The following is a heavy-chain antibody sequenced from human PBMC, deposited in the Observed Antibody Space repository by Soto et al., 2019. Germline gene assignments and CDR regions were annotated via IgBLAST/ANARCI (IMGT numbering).Heavy chain of an antibody. Sequence: GGALILSFAASGFTFSSYAMSWVRQSPGKGLEWVSSISSTGGSIYYAESLKGRFTVSRDNAQNFLYLQMNRLRVEDTAVYYCARAAREMATTPHGYWGQGTLVTVS. J-gene: IGHJ4*02. CDR3: ARAAREMATTPHGY. V-gene: IGHV3-21*06. CDR2: ISSTGGSI. D-gene: IGHD5-12*01. CDR1: GFTFSSYA.